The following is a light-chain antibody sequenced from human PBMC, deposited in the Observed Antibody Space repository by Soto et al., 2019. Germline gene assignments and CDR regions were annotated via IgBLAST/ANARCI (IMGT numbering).Light chain of an antibody. J-gene: IGLJ2*01. CDR1: SSDVGGYNY. CDR2: DVS. CDR3: SSYTSSSPRV. V-gene: IGLV2-14*01. Sequence: QSALTQPASVSGSPGQSITISCTGTSSDVGGYNYVSWYQQHPGKAPKLMIYDVSNRPSGVSNRFSGSKSGSTASLTISGLQAEDEADYYCSSYTSSSPRVFGGGTKLTVL.